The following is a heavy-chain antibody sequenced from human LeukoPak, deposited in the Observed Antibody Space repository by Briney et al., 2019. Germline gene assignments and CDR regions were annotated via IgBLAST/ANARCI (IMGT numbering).Heavy chain of an antibody. V-gene: IGHV3-15*01. J-gene: IGHJ6*03. CDR3: TTGARTSYYDFWSGYPHYMDV. CDR1: GFTFSNAW. Sequence: GGSLRLSCAASGFTFSNAWMSWVRQAPGKGLEWVGRIKSKTDGGTTDYAAPVKGRFTISRDDSKNTLYLQMNSLKTEDTAVYYCTTGARTSYYDFWSGYPHYMDVWGKGTTVTVSS. CDR2: IKSKTDGGTT. D-gene: IGHD3-3*01.